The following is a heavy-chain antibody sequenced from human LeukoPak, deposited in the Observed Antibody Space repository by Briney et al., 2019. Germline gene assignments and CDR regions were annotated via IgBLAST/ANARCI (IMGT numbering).Heavy chain of an antibody. CDR3: ARDRWAEFDY. J-gene: IGHJ4*02. Sequence: PSETLSLTCTVSGGSISSHYWSWIRQPPGKGLEWIGYIYYSGSTNYNPSLKSRVTISVDTSKNQFSLKLSSVTAADTAVYYCARDRWAEFDYWGQGTLVTVSS. V-gene: IGHV4-59*11. D-gene: IGHD1-26*01. CDR1: GGSISSHY. CDR2: IYYSGST.